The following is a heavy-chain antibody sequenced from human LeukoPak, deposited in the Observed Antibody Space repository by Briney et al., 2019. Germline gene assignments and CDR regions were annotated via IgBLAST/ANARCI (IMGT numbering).Heavy chain of an antibody. D-gene: IGHD6-19*01. CDR2: IYHSGST. V-gene: IGHV4-4*02. Sequence: SETLSLTCAVSGGSISSSNWWSWVRQPPGKGLEWIGEIYHSGSTNYNPSLKSRVTISVDTSKNQFSLKLSSVTAADTAVYYCARDGAVAGTDYWGQGTLVTVSS. J-gene: IGHJ4*02. CDR3: ARDGAVAGTDY. CDR1: GGSISSSNW.